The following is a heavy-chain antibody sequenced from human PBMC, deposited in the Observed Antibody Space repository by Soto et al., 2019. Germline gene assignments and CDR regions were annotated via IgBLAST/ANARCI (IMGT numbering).Heavy chain of an antibody. CDR3: TRPVVVVAATPFDI. Sequence: GGSLRLSCTASGFTFGDYAMSWFRQAPGKGLEWVGFIRSKAYGGTTEYAASVKGRFTISRDDSKSIAYLQMNSLKTEDTAVYYCTRPVVVVAATPFDIWGQGTMVTVSS. CDR2: IRSKAYGGTT. D-gene: IGHD2-15*01. CDR1: GFTFGDYA. J-gene: IGHJ3*02. V-gene: IGHV3-49*03.